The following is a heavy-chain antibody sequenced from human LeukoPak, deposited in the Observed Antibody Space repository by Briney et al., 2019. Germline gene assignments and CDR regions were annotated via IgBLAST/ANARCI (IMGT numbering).Heavy chain of an antibody. Sequence: GGSLRLSCAASGFTFSSYAMSWVRQAPGKGLEWVPAISGSGGSTYYADSVKGRFSISRDNSKSTLYLQMNSLRAEDTAVYYCAKSVAVAGTYYYGMDVWGQGTTVTVSS. J-gene: IGHJ6*02. V-gene: IGHV3-23*01. CDR2: ISGSGGST. CDR1: GFTFSSYA. CDR3: AKSVAVAGTYYYGMDV. D-gene: IGHD6-19*01.